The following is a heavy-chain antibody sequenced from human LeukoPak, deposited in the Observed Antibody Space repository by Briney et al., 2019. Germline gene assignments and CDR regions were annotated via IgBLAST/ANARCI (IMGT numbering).Heavy chain of an antibody. Sequence: PGGSLRLSCAASGFTFSSYGIHWVRQAPGKGLEWVAVISYNGGDKKHADSVKGRFTISRDNSKNTVYLEVNSLRTEDTAVYYCAKDVALRAAAYYFDYWGQGTLVTVSS. CDR3: AKDVALRAAAYYFDY. D-gene: IGHD2-21*01. CDR2: ISYNGGDK. CDR1: GFTFSSYG. V-gene: IGHV3-30*18. J-gene: IGHJ4*02.